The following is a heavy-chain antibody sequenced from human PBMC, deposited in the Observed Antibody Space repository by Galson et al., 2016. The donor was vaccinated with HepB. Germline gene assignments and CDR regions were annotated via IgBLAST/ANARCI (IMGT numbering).Heavy chain of an antibody. CDR1: GASASSNY. CDR3: ARHPPSGYYYYGLDV. D-gene: IGHD1-26*01. V-gene: IGHV4-39*01. CDR2: MYYSGST. J-gene: IGHJ6*02. Sequence: SETLSLTCSVSGASASSNYWGWIRQPPGKGLEWIGSMYYSGSTNYNPSLKSRVTISVDTAKNQFSLKLKSVTAADTAVYYCARHPPSGYYYYGLDVWGQGTTVTVSS.